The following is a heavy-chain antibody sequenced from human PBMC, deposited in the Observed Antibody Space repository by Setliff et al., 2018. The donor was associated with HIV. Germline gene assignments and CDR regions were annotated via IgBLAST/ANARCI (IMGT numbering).Heavy chain of an antibody. CDR2: IIPLYGTS. D-gene: IGHD2-8*01. CDR1: GDTFSNSA. Sequence: SVKVSCKASGDTFSNSAIYWVRQAPGQGLEWMGGIIPLYGTSNYAQKFHGRVAITADELMTTAYMELTSLRSEDTAVYFCASASGYCRSGVCYIGVHETPDKYYCDSWGQGTLVTVSS. V-gene: IGHV1-69*13. CDR3: ASASGYCRSGVCYIGVHETPDKYYCDS. J-gene: IGHJ4*02.